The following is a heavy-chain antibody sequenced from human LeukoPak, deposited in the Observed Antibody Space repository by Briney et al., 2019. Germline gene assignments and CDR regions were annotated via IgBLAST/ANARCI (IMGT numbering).Heavy chain of an antibody. D-gene: IGHD5-12*01. Sequence: GGSLRLSCAASGFTFNNYAIHWVRQAPGKGLEGVAVISNDGRNKYYADSVKGRFTISRDNSKNTLFLQMNSLRTGDTAGYYCARDLGGLQWLTSSDAFDIWGQGTMVTVSS. V-gene: IGHV3-30*04. CDR2: ISNDGRNK. CDR1: GFTFNNYA. CDR3: ARDLGGLQWLTSSDAFDI. J-gene: IGHJ3*02.